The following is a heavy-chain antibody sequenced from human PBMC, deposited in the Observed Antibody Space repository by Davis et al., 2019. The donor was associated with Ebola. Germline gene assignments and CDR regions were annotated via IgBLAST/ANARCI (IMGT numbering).Heavy chain of an antibody. CDR2: IFNNGAA. J-gene: IGHJ4*02. CDR1: GASVNTYY. D-gene: IGHD1-26*01. CDR3: ARVGELDGVDY. Sequence: SETLSLTCTVSGASVNTYYWAWLRQPPGKRLEWIGYIFNNGAADFNPSLKLRVSMSIDTFRNKYSLSLGSVTAADTAVYYCARVGELDGVDYWGQGTLVTVSS. V-gene: IGHV4-59*02.